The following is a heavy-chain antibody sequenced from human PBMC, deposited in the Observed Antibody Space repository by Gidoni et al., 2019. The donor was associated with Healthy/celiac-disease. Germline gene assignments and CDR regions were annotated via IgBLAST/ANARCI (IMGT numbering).Heavy chain of an antibody. J-gene: IGHJ4*02. CDR3: ARDIAARPDY. CDR1: GFTFSSYS. CDR2: ISSSSSTI. D-gene: IGHD6-6*01. V-gene: IGHV3-48*04. Sequence: EVQLVESGGGLVQLGGSLRLSCAASGFTFSSYSMNWVRQAPGKGLEWVSYISSSSSTIYYADSVKGRFTISRDNAKNSLYLQMNSLRAEDTAVYYCARDIAARPDYWGQGTLVTVSS.